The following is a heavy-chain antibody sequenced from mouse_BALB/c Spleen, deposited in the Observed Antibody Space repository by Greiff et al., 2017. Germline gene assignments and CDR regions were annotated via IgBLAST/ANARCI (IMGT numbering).Heavy chain of an antibody. Sequence: EVQLQQSGPELVKPGASVKMSCKASGYTFTSYVMHWVKQKPGQGLEWIGYINPYNDGTKYNEKFKGKATMTSDKSTSTTYMKLSSLTSEDSAVYYCALYYGNLDWFAYWGQGTLVTVSA. CDR2: INPYNDGT. CDR3: ALYYGNLDWFAY. V-gene: IGHV1-14*01. J-gene: IGHJ3*01. D-gene: IGHD2-1*01. CDR1: GYTFTSYV.